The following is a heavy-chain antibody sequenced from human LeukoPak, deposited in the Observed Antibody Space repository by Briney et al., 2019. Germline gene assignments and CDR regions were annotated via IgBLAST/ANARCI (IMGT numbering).Heavy chain of an antibody. CDR2: IYSGGST. CDR3: ATEGKNRYIDWYSPFDS. Sequence: PGGSLRLSCAASGFTFSSNDMSWVRQAPGKGLEWVSVIYSGGSTYYADSVKARFSISRDNSKNTLYLQMNSLRAADKAVYYCATEGKNRYIDWYSPFDSWGQGTLVTVSS. V-gene: IGHV3-53*01. J-gene: IGHJ4*02. D-gene: IGHD3-9*01. CDR1: GFTFSSND.